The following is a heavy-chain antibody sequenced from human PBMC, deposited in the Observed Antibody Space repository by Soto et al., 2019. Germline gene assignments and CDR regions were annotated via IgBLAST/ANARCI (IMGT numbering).Heavy chain of an antibody. V-gene: IGHV2-5*02. D-gene: IGHD1-1*01. CDR1: GFSLATSGVG. Sequence: QVTLEESGPTRVKPTQTLTLTCTFSGFSLATSGVGVGWVRQPPGKALERLALIYWDDDKRYSPSLRSRLTVPKDTSRNQVVLTRTNRDPVDPATYYCAHRVGLQGNWNGGYFDFWGQGALVTVSS. J-gene: IGHJ4*02. CDR3: AHRVGLQGNWNGGYFDF. CDR2: IYWDDDK.